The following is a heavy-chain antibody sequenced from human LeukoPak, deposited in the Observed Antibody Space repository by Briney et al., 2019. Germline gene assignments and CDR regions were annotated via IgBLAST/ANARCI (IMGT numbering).Heavy chain of an antibody. CDR3: TRDVVVVVPAAQGEAFDI. CDR2: IESKTDGGTT. J-gene: IGHJ3*02. CDR1: GFSFSDAW. V-gene: IGHV3-15*04. Sequence: GGSLRLSCAASGFSFSDAWMSWVRQIPGKGLEWVGRIESKTDGGTTDYAAPVKGRFTISRDDSTNTLYLQMNSLKTEDTAVYYCTRDVVVVVPAAQGEAFDIWGQGTMVTVSS. D-gene: IGHD2-2*01.